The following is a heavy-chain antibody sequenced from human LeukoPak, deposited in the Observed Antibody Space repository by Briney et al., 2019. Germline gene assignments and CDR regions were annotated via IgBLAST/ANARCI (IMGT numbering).Heavy chain of an antibody. Sequence: SETLSLTCAVYGGSFSGYYWSWIRQPPGKGLEWIGEINHSGSTNYNPSLKSRVTISVDTSKNQFSLKLSSVTAADTAVYYCARGPGYCSSTSCYNWYFDLWGRGTLVTVSS. CDR2: INHSGST. CDR1: GGSFSGYY. D-gene: IGHD2-2*02. J-gene: IGHJ2*01. CDR3: ARGPGYCSSTSCYNWYFDL. V-gene: IGHV4-34*01.